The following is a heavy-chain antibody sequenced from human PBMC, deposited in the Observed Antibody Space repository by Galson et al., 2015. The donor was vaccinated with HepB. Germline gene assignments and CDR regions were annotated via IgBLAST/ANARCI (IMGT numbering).Heavy chain of an antibody. CDR3: ARDYYDSSGYWVRGYFDY. CDR1: GFTFSSYS. CDR2: ISSSSSYI. V-gene: IGHV3-21*01. Sequence: SLRLSCAASGFTFSSYSMNWVRQAPGKGLEWVSSISSSSSYIYYADSVKGRFTISRDNAKNSLYLQMNSLRAEDTAVYYCARDYYDSSGYWVRGYFDYWGQGTLVTVSS. J-gene: IGHJ4*02. D-gene: IGHD3-22*01.